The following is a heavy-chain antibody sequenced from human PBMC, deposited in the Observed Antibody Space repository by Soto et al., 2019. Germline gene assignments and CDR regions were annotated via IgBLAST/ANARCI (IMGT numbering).Heavy chain of an antibody. V-gene: IGHV3-23*01. D-gene: IGHD5-12*01. CDR1: GFTFSSYA. CDR3: ARSIVATIGLTFFDY. Sequence: GGSLRLSCAASGFTFSSYAMSWVRQAPGKGLEWVSAISGSGGSTYYADSVKGRFTISRDNSKNTLYLQMNSLRAEDTAVYYCARSIVATIGLTFFDYWGQGTLVTVSS. CDR2: ISGSGGST. J-gene: IGHJ4*02.